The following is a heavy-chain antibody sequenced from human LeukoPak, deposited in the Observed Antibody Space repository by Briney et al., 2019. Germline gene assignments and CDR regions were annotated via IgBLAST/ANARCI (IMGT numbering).Heavy chain of an antibody. CDR2: ISSDRSDK. CDR3: ARDIGYCSAGSCGAFDI. J-gene: IGHJ3*02. Sequence: GRSQRLSCAASGFSFRDYWMHWVRQAPGKGLEWVADISSDRSDKTYVDSVKGRFIISRNNAKHSLYLQMDTLTAEDTAFYYCARDIGYCSAGSCGAFDIWGQGTMVTVSS. CDR1: GFSFRDYW. V-gene: IGHV3-7*03. D-gene: IGHD2-15*01.